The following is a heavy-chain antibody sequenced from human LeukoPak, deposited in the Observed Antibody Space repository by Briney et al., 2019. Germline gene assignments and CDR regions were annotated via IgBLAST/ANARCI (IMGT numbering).Heavy chain of an antibody. J-gene: IGHJ4*02. Sequence: SETLSLTCAVYGGSFSGYYWSWIRQPPGKGLEWIGEINHRGSTNYNPSLKSRVTISVDTSKNQFSLKLSSVTAADTAMYYCARFPDRFDYWGQGTLVTVSS. CDR3: ARFPDRFDY. D-gene: IGHD1-14*01. V-gene: IGHV4-34*01. CDR2: INHRGST. CDR1: GGSFSGYY.